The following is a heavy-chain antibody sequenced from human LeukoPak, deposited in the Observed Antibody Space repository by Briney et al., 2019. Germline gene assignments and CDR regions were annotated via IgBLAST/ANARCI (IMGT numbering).Heavy chain of an antibody. J-gene: IGHJ3*02. CDR2: ISGSGGST. Sequence: PGGSLRLSCAASGFTFSSYAMSWVRQAPGKGLEWVSAISGSGGSTYYADSVEGRFTISRDNSKNTLYLQMNSLRAEDTAVYYCAKEGPEAAYSYHDAFDIWGQGTMVTVSS. D-gene: IGHD5-18*01. V-gene: IGHV3-23*01. CDR3: AKEGPEAAYSYHDAFDI. CDR1: GFTFSSYA.